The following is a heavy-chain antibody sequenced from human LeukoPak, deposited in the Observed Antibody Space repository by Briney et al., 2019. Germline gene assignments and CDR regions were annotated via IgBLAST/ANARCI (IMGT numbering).Heavy chain of an antibody. V-gene: IGHV4-61*08. CDR1: GGSISSGGYY. CDR2: IYYSGST. CDR3: ARASDYYYYYGMDV. J-gene: IGHJ6*02. Sequence: SQTLSLTCTVSGGSISSGGYYWSWIRQHPGKGLEWIGYIYYSGSTNYNPSLKSRVTISVDTSKNQFSLKLSSVTAADTAVYYCARASDYYYYYGMDVWGQGTTVTVSS.